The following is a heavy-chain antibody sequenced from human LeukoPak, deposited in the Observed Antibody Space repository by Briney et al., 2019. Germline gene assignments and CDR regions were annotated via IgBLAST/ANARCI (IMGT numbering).Heavy chain of an antibody. J-gene: IGHJ4*02. V-gene: IGHV4-34*01. CDR2: INHSGST. Sequence: SETLSLTCTVSGGSISSSYWSWIRQPPGKGLEWIGEINHSGSTNYNPSLKSRVTISVDTSKNQFSLKLSSVTAADTAVYYCARQRYDFWSGYSLLNFDYWGQGTLVTVSS. D-gene: IGHD3-3*01. CDR3: ARQRYDFWSGYSLLNFDY. CDR1: GGSISSSY.